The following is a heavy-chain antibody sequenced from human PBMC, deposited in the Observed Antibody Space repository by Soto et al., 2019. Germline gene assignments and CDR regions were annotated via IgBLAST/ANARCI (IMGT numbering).Heavy chain of an antibody. CDR1: GGSFSGYY. CDR3: ARESHDILTGPPWVWYFDL. J-gene: IGHJ2*01. V-gene: IGHV4-34*01. D-gene: IGHD3-9*01. Sequence: QVQLQQWGAGPLRPLETLSLTCGVSGGSFSGYYLAWIRQSPGKGLEWIGEINDRGSINYNPSLKSRVSISVDTSKNHYSLNLRSVTAAYTAVYYCARESHDILTGPPWVWYFDLWGRGTLVTVSS. CDR2: INDRGSI.